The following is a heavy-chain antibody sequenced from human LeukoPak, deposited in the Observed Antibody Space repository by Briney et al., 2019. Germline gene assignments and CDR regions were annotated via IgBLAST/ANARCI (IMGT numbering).Heavy chain of an antibody. Sequence: GASLKISCKGSGYSFTSYWIGWVRQMPGKGLEWMGIIYPGDSDTRYSPSFQGQVTISADKSISTAYLQWSSLKASDTAMYYCARRTYYDFGSGYENRFDPWGQGTLVTVSS. CDR2: IYPGDSDT. CDR1: GYSFTSYW. CDR3: ARRTYYDFGSGYENRFDP. J-gene: IGHJ5*02. D-gene: IGHD3-3*01. V-gene: IGHV5-51*01.